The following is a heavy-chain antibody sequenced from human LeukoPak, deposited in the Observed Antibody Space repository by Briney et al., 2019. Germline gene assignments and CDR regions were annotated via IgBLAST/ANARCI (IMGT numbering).Heavy chain of an antibody. V-gene: IGHV1-2*02. CDR2: INPNSGGT. CDR3: AREYEYCSSTSCYAVGMDV. D-gene: IGHD2-2*01. J-gene: IGHJ6*02. Sequence: ASVTVSCKASGYTFTGYYMHWVRQAPGQGLEWMGWINPNSGGTNYAQKFQGRVTMTRDTSISTAYMELSRLRSDDTAVYYCAREYEYCSSTSCYAVGMDVWGQGTTVTVSS. CDR1: GYTFTGYY.